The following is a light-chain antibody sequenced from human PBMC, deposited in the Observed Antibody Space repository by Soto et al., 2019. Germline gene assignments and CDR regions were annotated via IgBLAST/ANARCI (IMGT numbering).Light chain of an antibody. J-gene: IGLJ1*01. V-gene: IGLV1-47*01. CDR1: SSNIGSNY. CDR2: RNN. CDR3: AAWDDSLSAL. Sequence: QSVLTQPPSASETPGQRVTISCSGSSSNIGSNYVYWYQQLPGTAPKLLIYRNNQRPSGVPDRFSGSKSGTSASLAISGLRSEDEADYYCAAWDDSLSALFGTGTRSPS.